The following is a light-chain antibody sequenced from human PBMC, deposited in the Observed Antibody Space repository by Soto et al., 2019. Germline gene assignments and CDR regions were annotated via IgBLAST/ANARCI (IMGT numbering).Light chain of an antibody. J-gene: IGKJ5*01. Sequence: DIQMTQSPATLSASVGDRVAITFRACQSIGRWLTWYQQKTGKAPELLIYEVSNLECGVPSRFSGSGSGTEFTLTISSLPPEDFATYYCQQFNNYITFCQGTRLEIK. V-gene: IGKV1-5*01. CDR2: EVS. CDR1: QSIGRW. CDR3: QQFNNYIT.